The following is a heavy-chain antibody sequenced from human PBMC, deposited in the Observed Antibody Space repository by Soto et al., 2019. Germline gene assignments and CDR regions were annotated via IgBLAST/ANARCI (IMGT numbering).Heavy chain of an antibody. J-gene: IGHJ5*02. D-gene: IGHD2-15*01. Sequence: EVQLVELGGGLVQPGGSLRLSCAASGFTFTSNAMSWVRQAPGKGLEWVSGSSGNAGTTSYADSVKGRFTISRDSSKNTVSLQMNSLRVEDTAVYYCVRDFLPFQVEAATNWFDPWGQGTLVTVSS. V-gene: IGHV3-23*04. CDR3: VRDFLPFQVEAATNWFDP. CDR2: SSGNAGTT. CDR1: GFTFTSNA.